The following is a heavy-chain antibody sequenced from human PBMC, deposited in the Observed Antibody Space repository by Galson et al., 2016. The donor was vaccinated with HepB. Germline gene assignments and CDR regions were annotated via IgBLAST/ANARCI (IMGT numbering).Heavy chain of an antibody. CDR3: AKVGWREYVGY. CDR2: ISGSRGNT. D-gene: IGHD3-10*01. CDR1: GFTFSMYG. Sequence: SLRLSCAASGFTFSMYGMSWVRQAPGKGLEWVSSISGSRGNTYYADFVKGRFTIPRDNSKNTVYLQMSSRRADDTAVYYCAKVGWREYVGYWGQGTLVTVSS. V-gene: IGHV3-23*01. J-gene: IGHJ4*02.